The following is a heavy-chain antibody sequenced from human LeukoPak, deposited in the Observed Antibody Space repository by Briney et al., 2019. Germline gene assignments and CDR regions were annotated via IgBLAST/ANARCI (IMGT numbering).Heavy chain of an antibody. D-gene: IGHD5-24*01. CDR2: IYSGGST. Sequence: GGSLRLSCAASGFTVSSNYMSWVRQAPGKGLEWVSVIYSGGSTYYADSVKGRFTISRDNSKNTLYLQMDSLRAEDTAVYYCARAWQRYFDYWGQGTLVTVSS. J-gene: IGHJ4*02. CDR1: GFTVSSNY. V-gene: IGHV3-66*02. CDR3: ARAWQRYFDY.